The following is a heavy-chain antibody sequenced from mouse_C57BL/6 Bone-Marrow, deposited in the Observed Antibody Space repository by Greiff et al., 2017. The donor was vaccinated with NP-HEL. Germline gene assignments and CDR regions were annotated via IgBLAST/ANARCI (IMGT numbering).Heavy chain of an antibody. Sequence: EVQLLESGGGLVKPGGSLKISCAASGFTFSSYAMSWVRQNPEKWLEWVATISDGGSYTNYTDNVKGLVTIPRDNAKNNLYLHMSNLKSEDTAMYYCARPYYDYDGYAMDYWGQGTSVTVSS. CDR2: ISDGGSYT. J-gene: IGHJ4*01. V-gene: IGHV5-4*01. CDR3: ARPYYDYDGYAMDY. CDR1: GFTFSSYA. D-gene: IGHD2-4*01.